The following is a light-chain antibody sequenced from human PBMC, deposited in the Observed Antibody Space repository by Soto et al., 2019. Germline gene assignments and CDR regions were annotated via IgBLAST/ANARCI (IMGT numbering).Light chain of an antibody. V-gene: IGLV2-8*01. CDR2: EVS. CDR3: TSYVGSNIWV. CDR1: SSDVGAYKY. J-gene: IGLJ3*02. Sequence: QSALTQPPSASGSPGQSVTISCTGTSSDVGAYKYVSSYQQYPGKAPKLMIYEVSKRPSGVPDRFSGSKSGNTASLTVSGLQAEDEADYYCTSYVGSNIWVFGGGTKVTVL.